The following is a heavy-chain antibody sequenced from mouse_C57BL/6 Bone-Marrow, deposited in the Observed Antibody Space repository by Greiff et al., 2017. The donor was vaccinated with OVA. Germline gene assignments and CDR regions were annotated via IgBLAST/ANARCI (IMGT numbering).Heavy chain of an antibody. D-gene: IGHD2-4*01. V-gene: IGHV1-54*01. CDR1: GYAFTNYL. CDR2: INPGSGGT. J-gene: IGHJ3*01. CDR3: ARSGYDYEGLFAY. Sequence: QVQLQQSGAELVRPGTSVKVSCKASGYAFTNYLIEWVKQRPGQGLEWIGVINPGSGGTNYNEKFKGKATLTADKSSSTAYMQLSSLTSEDSAVYCCARSGYDYEGLFAYWGQGTLVTVSA.